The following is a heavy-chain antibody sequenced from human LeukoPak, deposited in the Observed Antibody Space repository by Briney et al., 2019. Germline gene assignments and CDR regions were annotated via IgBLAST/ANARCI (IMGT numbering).Heavy chain of an antibody. CDR2: MSFDGSHT. CDR1: GFTFSSYG. V-gene: IGHV3-30*18. Sequence: PGGSLRLSCAASGFTFSSYGMHWVRQAPGKGLEWVAVMSFDGSHTYYADSVKGRFTISRDNSKNTLYLQMNSLRAEDTAVYYCAKERVDWRYSDYWGQGTLVTVSS. J-gene: IGHJ4*02. CDR3: AKERVDWRYSDY. D-gene: IGHD3-9*01.